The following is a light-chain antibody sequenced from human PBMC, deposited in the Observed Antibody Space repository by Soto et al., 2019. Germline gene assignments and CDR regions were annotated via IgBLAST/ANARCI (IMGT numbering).Light chain of an antibody. CDR1: NSNIGAGYD. CDR2: RNV. CDR3: QSYDSSLSGSI. Sequence: QPVLAQPPSVSGAPGQRVTISCTGNNSNIGAGYDVHWYQKLPETAPKVLIYRNVNRPSGVPDRFSASKSGTSASLAITGLQADDEADYYCQSYDSSLSGSIFGGGTKVTVL. J-gene: IGLJ2*01. V-gene: IGLV1-40*01.